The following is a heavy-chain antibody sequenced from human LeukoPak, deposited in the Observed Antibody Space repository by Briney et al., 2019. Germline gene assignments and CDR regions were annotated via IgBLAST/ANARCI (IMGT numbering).Heavy chain of an antibody. CDR1: GGSKSSSSYY. V-gene: IGHV4-39*07. J-gene: IGHJ3*02. Sequence: PSETLSLTCTVSGGSKSSSSYYWGWIRQPPGKGLEWIGSIYYSGSTYYNPSLKSRVTISVDTSKNQFSLKLSSVTAADTAVYYCARDRGYYDTSRDAFDIWGQGTMVTVSS. CDR3: ARDRGYYDTSRDAFDI. CDR2: IYYSGST. D-gene: IGHD3-22*01.